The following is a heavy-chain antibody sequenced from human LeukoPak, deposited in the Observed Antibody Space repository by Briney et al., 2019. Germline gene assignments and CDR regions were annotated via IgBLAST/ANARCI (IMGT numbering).Heavy chain of an antibody. CDR2: IYYSGST. Sequence: SETLSLTCTVSGGSISSYYWSWIRQPPGRGLEWIGYIYYSGSTNYNPSLKSRVTISVDTSKNQFSLKLSSVTAADTAVYYCAGGRTDIVVVPATLRNYYFDYWGQGTLVTVSS. CDR3: AGGRTDIVVVPATLRNYYFDY. J-gene: IGHJ4*02. CDR1: GGSISSYY. V-gene: IGHV4-59*01. D-gene: IGHD2-2*01.